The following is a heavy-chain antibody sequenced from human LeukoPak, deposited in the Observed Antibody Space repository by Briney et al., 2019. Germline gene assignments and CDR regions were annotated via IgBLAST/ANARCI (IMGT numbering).Heavy chain of an antibody. CDR2: IYTSGRT. V-gene: IGHV4-4*07. J-gene: IGHJ6*03. CDR3: ARHGLTIYYYMDV. CDR1: GGSISSSY. Sequence: PSETLSLTCTVSGGSISSSYWSWIRQPAGKGLEWIGRIYTSGRTNNNPSLKSRVTISVDTSKNQFSLKLSSVTAADTALYYCARHGLTIYYYMDVWGKGTTATISS. D-gene: IGHD3-9*01.